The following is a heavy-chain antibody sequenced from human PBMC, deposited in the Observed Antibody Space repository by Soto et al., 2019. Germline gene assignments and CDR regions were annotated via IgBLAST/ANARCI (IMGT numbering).Heavy chain of an antibody. CDR2: IYYNDDR. J-gene: IGHJ4*02. CDR1: GFSFTTAGVA. D-gene: IGHD5-12*01. CDR3: AHSDGGYEIIYYDF. V-gene: IGHV2-5*01. Sequence: SGPTLVNPTQTLTLTCTFSGFSFTTAGVAVRWIRQTPGGPLQLLTLIYYNDDRRFSPSLKTSLTITGDTSKNQVVLSLTNVEPGDTATYFCAHSDGGYEIIYYDFWGRRIPVTVSS.